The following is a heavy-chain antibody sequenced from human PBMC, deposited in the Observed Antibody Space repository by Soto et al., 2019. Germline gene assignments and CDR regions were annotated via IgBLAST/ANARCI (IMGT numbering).Heavy chain of an antibody. V-gene: IGHV3-66*01. D-gene: IGHD3-10*01. J-gene: IGHJ4*02. Sequence: GRSLRLSCAASGFTVSSNYMSWVRQAPGKGLEWVSVIYSGGSTYYADSVKGRFTISRDNSKNTLYLQMNSLRAEDTAVYYCAREKDGSGSTHLDYWGQGTLVTVSS. CDR2: IYSGGST. CDR3: AREKDGSGSTHLDY. CDR1: GFTVSSNY.